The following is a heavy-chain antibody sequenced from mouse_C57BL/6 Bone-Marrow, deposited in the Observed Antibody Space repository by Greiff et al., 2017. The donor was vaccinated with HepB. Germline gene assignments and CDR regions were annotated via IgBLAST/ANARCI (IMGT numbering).Heavy chain of an antibody. D-gene: IGHD2-13*01. Sequence: QVQLQQSGAELARPGASVKLSCKASGYTFTSYGISWVKQRPGQGLEWIGDIYPGSGSTNYNEKFKSKATLTVDTSSSTAYMQLSSLTSEDSAVYYCARRLLHLDYWGQGTTLTVSS. J-gene: IGHJ2*01. V-gene: IGHV1-55*01. CDR2: IYPGSGST. CDR3: ARRLLHLDY. CDR1: GYTFTSYG.